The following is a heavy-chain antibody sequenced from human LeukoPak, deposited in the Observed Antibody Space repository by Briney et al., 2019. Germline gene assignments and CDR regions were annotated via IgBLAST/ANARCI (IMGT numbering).Heavy chain of an antibody. J-gene: IGHJ4*02. D-gene: IGHD2-15*01. CDR3: ARDIVVVTY. Sequence: GGSLRLSRAASGFTFSDHYMSWIRQAPGKGLQWVSYISSSGTTIYYADSVKGRFTVSRDNAKNSLYLQMNSLRAEDTAVYYCARDIVVVTYWGQGTLVTVSS. CDR1: GFTFSDHY. V-gene: IGHV3-11*04. CDR2: ISSSGTTI.